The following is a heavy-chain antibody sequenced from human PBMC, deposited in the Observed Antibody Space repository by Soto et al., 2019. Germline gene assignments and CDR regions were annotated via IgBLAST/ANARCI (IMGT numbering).Heavy chain of an antibody. D-gene: IGHD5-12*01. Sequence: QVQLVQSGAEVKKPGSSVKVSCKASGGTFNSYVFNWVRQAPGQGLEWMGGIISIFGTPNYGQKFQGRVTITADESTSTGFMELSSLTSEGTAIYYCARDLGSGYDPGDYWGQGTLVTVSS. CDR3: ARDLGSGYDPGDY. CDR2: IISIFGTP. CDR1: GGTFNSYV. V-gene: IGHV1-69*12. J-gene: IGHJ4*02.